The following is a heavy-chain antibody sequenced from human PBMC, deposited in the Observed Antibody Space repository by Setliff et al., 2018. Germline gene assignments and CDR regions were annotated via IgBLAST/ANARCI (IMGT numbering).Heavy chain of an antibody. CDR2: IYYSGST. V-gene: IGHV4-39*07. Sequence: SETLSLTCTVSGGSISSSSYYWGWIRQPPGKGPEWIGSIYYSGSTYYNPSLKSRVTISVDTSKNQFSLKLSSVTAADTAAYYCARGALEYQLRPFDYWGQGTLVTVSS. CDR3: ARGALEYQLRPFDY. D-gene: IGHD2-2*01. CDR1: GGSISSSSYY. J-gene: IGHJ4*02.